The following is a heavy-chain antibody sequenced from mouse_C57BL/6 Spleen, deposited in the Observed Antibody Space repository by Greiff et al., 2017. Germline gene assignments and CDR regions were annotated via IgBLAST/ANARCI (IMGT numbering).Heavy chain of an antibody. V-gene: IGHV7-3*01. D-gene: IGHD2-2*01. CDR2: IRNKANGYTT. J-gene: IGHJ2*01. Sequence: EVKLVESGGGLVQPGGSLSLSCAASGFTFTDYYMSWVRQPPGKALEWLGFIRNKANGYTTEYSASVKGRFTISRDNSQSILYLQMNALRAEDSATYYCARYYGYDLDYWGQGTTLTVSS. CDR1: GFTFTDYY. CDR3: ARYYGYDLDY.